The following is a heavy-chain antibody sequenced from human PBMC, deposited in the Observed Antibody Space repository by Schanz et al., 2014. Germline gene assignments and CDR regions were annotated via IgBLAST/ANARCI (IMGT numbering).Heavy chain of an antibody. D-gene: IGHD3-3*01. CDR3: ARDFFLHYDVWNGTRRWFDP. CDR1: GGSISSGGSS. J-gene: IGHJ5*02. CDR2: IYHRGST. Sequence: QLQLQESGSGLVKPSQTLSFTCGVSGGSISSGGSSWNWIRLPPGKGLEWIGYIYHRGSTYDNPSLKSRVPNAVGRSNNECSRRLSPGAAADTAVYYCARDFFLHYDVWNGTRRWFDPWGQGTLVTVSS. V-gene: IGHV4-30-2*01.